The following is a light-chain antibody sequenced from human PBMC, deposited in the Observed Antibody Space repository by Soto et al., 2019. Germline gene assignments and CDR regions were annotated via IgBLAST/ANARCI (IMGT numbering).Light chain of an antibody. V-gene: IGKV1-12*01. Sequence: DIQMTQSPSSVSASVGGRVTITCRASQDISSWVAWYQQKPGKAPKLLISAASSLQSGVPRRFSGSGSGTDFTLIISSLQPEDFATYFCQQGDSFPFTFGGGTKVDIK. J-gene: IGKJ4*01. CDR1: QDISSW. CDR3: QQGDSFPFT. CDR2: AAS.